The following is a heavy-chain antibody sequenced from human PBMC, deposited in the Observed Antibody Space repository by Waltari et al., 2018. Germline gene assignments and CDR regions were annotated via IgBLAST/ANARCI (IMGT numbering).Heavy chain of an antibody. CDR2: IYHSGRT. CDR3: AGKPIISGHYYYFDY. Sequence: QVQLQESGPGLVEPSETLSLTCAVSGYSISSGYYWGWIRQPPGKGLEWIGNIYHSGRTSNNPTLKSRVTISVDTSKNQCSLKLNSVTAADTAVYYCAGKPIISGHYYYFDYWGQGTLVTVSS. J-gene: IGHJ4*02. CDR1: GYSISSGYY. D-gene: IGHD1-26*01. V-gene: IGHV4-38-2*01.